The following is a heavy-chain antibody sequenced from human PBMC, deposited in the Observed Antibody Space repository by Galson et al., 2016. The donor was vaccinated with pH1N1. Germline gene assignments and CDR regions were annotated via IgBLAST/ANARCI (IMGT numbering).Heavy chain of an antibody. CDR2: VNPSGST. V-gene: IGHV4-34*01. CDR3: VRVDFGGKLGD. J-gene: IGHJ4*02. D-gene: IGHD3-10*01. Sequence: ETRSLTCTVYGGSFSDYYWSWIRQPPGKGLEWIGEVNPSGSTVYNPSLNSRVIISADTSRNQFSLKLTSVTAADTAVYFCVRVDFGGKLGDWGQGTQVTVSS. CDR1: GGSFSDYY.